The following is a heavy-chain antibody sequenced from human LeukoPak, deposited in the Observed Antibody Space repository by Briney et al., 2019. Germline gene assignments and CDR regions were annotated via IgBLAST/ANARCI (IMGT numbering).Heavy chain of an antibody. V-gene: IGHV4-34*01. D-gene: IGHD2-21*02. Sequence: SGTLSLTCAVYGGSFSGYYWSWIRQPPGKGLEWIGEINHSGSTNYNPSLKSRITISVDTSKNQFSLKLSSVTAADTAVYYCARGLSAIVHWGPGTLVTVSS. CDR1: GGSFSGYY. J-gene: IGHJ4*02. CDR3: ARGLSAIVH. CDR2: INHSGST.